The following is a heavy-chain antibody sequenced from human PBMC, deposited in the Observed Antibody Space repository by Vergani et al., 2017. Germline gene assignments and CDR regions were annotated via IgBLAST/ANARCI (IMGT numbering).Heavy chain of an antibody. CDR3: ARAVSYSGGEGRWFDH. Sequence: QVQLVQSGAEVKKPGSSVKVSCKASGGTFSSYAISWVRQAPGQGLEWMGGIIPIFGTANYARKFQGRVTITADESTSTAYMELSSLRYEDTAVHYWARAVSYSGGEGRWFDHWGQGTLVTVSS. D-gene: IGHD1-26*01. J-gene: IGHJ5*02. CDR1: GGTFSSYA. V-gene: IGHV1-69*01. CDR2: IIPIFGTA.